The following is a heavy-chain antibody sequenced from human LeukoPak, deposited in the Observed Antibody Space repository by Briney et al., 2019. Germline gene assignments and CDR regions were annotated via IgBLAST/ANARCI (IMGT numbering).Heavy chain of an antibody. V-gene: IGHV3-23*01. CDR3: AREALYYDILTGYSPGLGAFDI. J-gene: IGHJ3*02. D-gene: IGHD3-9*01. CDR1: GFTFSSYG. CDR2: ISGSGGST. Sequence: GGTLRLSCAASGFTFSSYGMSWVRQAPGKGLEWVSAISGSGGSTYYADSVKGLFTLSRDNSKNTLYLKMKSLRAEDTAVYYCAREALYYDILTGYSPGLGAFDIWGQGTMVTVSS.